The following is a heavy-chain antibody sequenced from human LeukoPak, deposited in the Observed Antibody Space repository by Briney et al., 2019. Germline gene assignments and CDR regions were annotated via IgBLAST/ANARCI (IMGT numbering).Heavy chain of an antibody. CDR3: ARSSYSSSSSV. CDR1: GLTFRGFW. Sequence: GGSLRLSRAVSGLTFRGFWMSWSRQAPGKGLEWVASINSDGSEGYYADVVKGRFTISRDNAKNSLYLQINSLRAEDTAVYYCARSSYSSSSSVWGQGIMVTVSS. D-gene: IGHD6-6*01. V-gene: IGHV3-7*03. J-gene: IGHJ3*01. CDR2: INSDGSEG.